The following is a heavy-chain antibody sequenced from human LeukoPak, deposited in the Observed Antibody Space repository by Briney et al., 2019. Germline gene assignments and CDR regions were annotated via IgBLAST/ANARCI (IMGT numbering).Heavy chain of an antibody. V-gene: IGHV3-74*03. CDR2: LNTAGSTP. CDR3: ARDLLYSNGWRGFGYHYYGLDV. D-gene: IGHD6-19*01. Sequence: SGGSLRLSCAASGFTFSNYWMYWVRQAPGKGLVWVSRLNTAGSTPLYADSVKGRFTISRDNAKNTLYLEMNSLRAEDTAVYYCARDLLYSNGWRGFGYHYYGLDVWGQGTTVTVSS. CDR1: GFTFSNYW. J-gene: IGHJ6*02.